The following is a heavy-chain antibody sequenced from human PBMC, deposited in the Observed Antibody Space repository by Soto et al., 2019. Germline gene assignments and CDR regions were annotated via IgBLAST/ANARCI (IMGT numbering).Heavy chain of an antibody. D-gene: IGHD2-2*02. V-gene: IGHV3-23*01. CDR3: AKDKGAIRNEYFQH. CDR1: GFTFSSYA. J-gene: IGHJ1*01. Sequence: VGSLRLSCAASGFTFSSYAMSWVRQAPGKGLEWVSAISGSGGSTYYADSVKGRLTISRDNSKNTLYLQMNSLRAEDTAVYYCAKDKGAIRNEYFQHWGQGTLVTVSS. CDR2: ISGSGGST.